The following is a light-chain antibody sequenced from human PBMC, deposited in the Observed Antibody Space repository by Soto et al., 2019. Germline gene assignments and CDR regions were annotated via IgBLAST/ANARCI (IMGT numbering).Light chain of an antibody. CDR1: QGISRW. CDR3: QQANSFPIT. J-gene: IGKJ5*01. CDR2: GAS. V-gene: IGKV1-12*01. Sequence: DLQMTQSPSSVSASVGDRVTITCRASQGISRWLVWYQQKPGIAPKVLIFGASTLQSGVPSRFSGSGSGTDFTLTISSLQPEDFATYYCQQANSFPITFGQGTRLEIK.